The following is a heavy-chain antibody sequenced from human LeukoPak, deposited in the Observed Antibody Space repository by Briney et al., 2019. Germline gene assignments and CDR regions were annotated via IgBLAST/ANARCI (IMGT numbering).Heavy chain of an antibody. CDR2: IYTGGRT. CDR3: ARGMITMFYFDY. Sequence: GGSLRLSCAASGLTVSSNYMSWVRQAPGKGLEWVSVIYTGGRTYYADSVKGRFTISRDNSKNTLFLQMNSLRAEDTAVYFCARGMITMFYFDYWGQGTLVTVSS. J-gene: IGHJ4*02. D-gene: IGHD3-10*02. CDR1: GLTVSSNY. V-gene: IGHV3-53*01.